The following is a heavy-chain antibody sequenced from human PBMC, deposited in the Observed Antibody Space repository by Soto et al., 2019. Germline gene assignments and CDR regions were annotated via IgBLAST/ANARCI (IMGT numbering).Heavy chain of an antibody. CDR2: IRDKPNAYST. D-gene: IGHD1-26*01. Sequence: GGSLRLSCAASGFTFSDHYMDWVRQAPGKGLEWVGRIRDKPNAYSTEYAASVIGRFIISRDDSDNSLYLQMYGLTTEDTAVYYCARRRLGATPFDYWGQGTLVTVSS. CDR1: GFTFSDHY. V-gene: IGHV3-72*01. CDR3: ARRRLGATPFDY. J-gene: IGHJ4*02.